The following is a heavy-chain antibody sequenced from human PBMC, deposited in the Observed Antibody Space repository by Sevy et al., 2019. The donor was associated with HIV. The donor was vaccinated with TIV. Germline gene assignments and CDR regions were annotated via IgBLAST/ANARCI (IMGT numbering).Heavy chain of an antibody. D-gene: IGHD3-9*01. Sequence: SETLSLTCTVSGGSISSSSQFWAWIRQSPGKGLEWIGNVYNSGTTEYNPSLKSQITLSVDTSKNKFSLKLTSVTAADTAVYYCARQLSYYDSLTGSQRGYWLDTWGHGNLVTVSS. V-gene: IGHV4-39*01. J-gene: IGHJ5*01. CDR3: ARQLSYYDSLTGSQRGYWLDT. CDR2: VYNSGTT. CDR1: GGSISSSSQF.